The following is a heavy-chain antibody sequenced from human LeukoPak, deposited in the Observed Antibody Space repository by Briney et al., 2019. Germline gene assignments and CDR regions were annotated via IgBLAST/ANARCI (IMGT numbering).Heavy chain of an antibody. V-gene: IGHV3-21*01. CDR2: ISSSSRYI. Sequence: PGGSLRLSCAVSGFTLSSYSLNWVRQAPGKGLEWVSSISSSSRYIYYPDSVMGRFTVSRDNAKNSLYLQMNSLRAEDTAVYYCAKDLGAAAVTGGDYWGQGTLVTVSS. CDR3: AKDLGAAAVTGGDY. CDR1: GFTLSSYS. J-gene: IGHJ4*02. D-gene: IGHD6-13*01.